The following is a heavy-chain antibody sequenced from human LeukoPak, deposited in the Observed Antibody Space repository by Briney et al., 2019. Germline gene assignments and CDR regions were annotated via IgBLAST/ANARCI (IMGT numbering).Heavy chain of an antibody. Sequence: PGGSLRLFCAASRFTFSSYAMSWVREAPGKRLEGLSVISGSDGSTYYPDPVKGRFTIYSDNSKHTLSLKMKSLEAEDTDVYYCAKDVGYSNSRGNAFDIWGQGTMVTVSS. J-gene: IGHJ3*02. CDR3: AKDVGYSNSRGNAFDI. CDR1: RFTFSSYA. V-gene: IGHV3-23*01. D-gene: IGHD2-8*01. CDR2: ISGSDGST.